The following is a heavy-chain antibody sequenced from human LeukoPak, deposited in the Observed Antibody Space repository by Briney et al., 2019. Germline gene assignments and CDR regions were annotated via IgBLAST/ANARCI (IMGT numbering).Heavy chain of an antibody. CDR1: GYTFTGYY. CDR3: ARAPSIRVITNFDY. J-gene: IGHJ4*02. CDR2: INPNSGGT. D-gene: IGHD3-16*02. V-gene: IGHV1-2*02. Sequence: ASVKVSCKASGYTFTGYYMHWVRQAPGQGLGWMGWINPNSGGTNYAQKFQGRVTMTRDTSISTAYMELSRLRSDDTAMYYCARAPSIRVITNFDYWGQGTLVTVSS.